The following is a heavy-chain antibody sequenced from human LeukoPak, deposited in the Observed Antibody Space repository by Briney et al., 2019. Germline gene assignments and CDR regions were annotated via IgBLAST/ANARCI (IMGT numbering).Heavy chain of an antibody. J-gene: IGHJ4*02. CDR3: ARLPNDSSGYYSKYYFDY. CDR2: IYSGGST. Sequence: PGGSLRLSCAASGFTVSSNYMSWVRQAPGKGLEWVSVIYSGGSTYYADSVKGRFTISRDNSKNTLYLQMNSLRAEDTAVYYCARLPNDSSGYYSKYYFDYWGQGTLVTVSS. D-gene: IGHD3-22*01. V-gene: IGHV3-66*01. CDR1: GFTVSSNY.